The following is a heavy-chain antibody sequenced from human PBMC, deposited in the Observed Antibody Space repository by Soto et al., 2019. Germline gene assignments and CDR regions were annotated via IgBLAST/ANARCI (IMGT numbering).Heavy chain of an antibody. J-gene: IGHJ4*02. Sequence: QVQMVQSGAEVKKPGASVKVSCKASGHTFTGHHMHWVRQAPGQGLEWMGMIDLDIGDTKYAQKLQGRITSTSDTSITTAYMELLGLRSDDTAVYSCGLEPTGTGGFDYWGPGTLVTVS. CDR1: GHTFTGHH. V-gene: IGHV1-2*02. CDR2: IDLDIGDT. CDR3: GLEPTGTGGFDY. D-gene: IGHD7-27*01.